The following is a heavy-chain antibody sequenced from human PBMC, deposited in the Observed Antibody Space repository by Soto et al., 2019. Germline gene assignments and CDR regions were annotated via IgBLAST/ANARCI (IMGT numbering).Heavy chain of an antibody. CDR3: ARGVPAAIHLGWFDP. CDR2: ITPIDGRT. J-gene: IGHJ5*02. CDR1: GYTFTNYY. D-gene: IGHD2-2*02. Sequence: QVQVMQSGAEVKKPGASVKLSCRASGYTFTNYYIHLVRQAPGQGLEWMAMITPIDGRTSYAQKFQDRLIMTRDTSTSTVYVELSSLRSDDTALYYCARGVPAAIHLGWFDPWGQGTLVTVSS. V-gene: IGHV1-46*01.